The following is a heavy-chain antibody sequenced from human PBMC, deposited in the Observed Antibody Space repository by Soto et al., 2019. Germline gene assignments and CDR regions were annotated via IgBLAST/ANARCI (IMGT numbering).Heavy chain of an antibody. V-gene: IGHV5-51*01. D-gene: IGHD2-15*01. CDR2: VCPRDSDT. CDR3: ARPPLPGYSIHFNS. CDR1: VYIFIDYW. Sequence: GESLKISCKAAVYIFIDYWIGWVRQMPGKGLEWMGIVCPRDSDTRYSPSFQGQVTIPADRSTGTAFLQWRSLKASDTALYYCARPPLPGYSIHFNSWGQGTLVTVSS. J-gene: IGHJ4*02.